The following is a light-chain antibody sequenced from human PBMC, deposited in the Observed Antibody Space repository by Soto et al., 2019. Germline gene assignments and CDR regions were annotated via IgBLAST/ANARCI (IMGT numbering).Light chain of an antibody. J-gene: IGKJ1*01. Sequence: ETLIMQSPSTLSASVRDRVTITCQASQNINNYLNWYQQKPGRAPKLLIYDASNLEAGVPSRFSGSGSGTDFTLTISSLQPEDFATYFCQQSYSTPPWTFGQVTKVAIK. CDR2: DAS. CDR1: QNINNY. V-gene: IGKV1-39*01. CDR3: QQSYSTPPWT.